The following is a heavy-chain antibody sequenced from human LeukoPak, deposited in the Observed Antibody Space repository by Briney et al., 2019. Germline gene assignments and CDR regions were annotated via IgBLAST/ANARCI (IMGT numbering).Heavy chain of an antibody. CDR3: ARDRARRGIAAAGTPFDY. J-gene: IGHJ4*02. D-gene: IGHD6-13*01. V-gene: IGHV1-46*01. CDR2: INPSGGST. Sequence: GASVKVSCKASGYTFTSYYMHWVRQAPGQGLEWMGIINPSGGSTSYAQKFQGRVTMTRDTSTSTVYMELSSLRSEDTAVYYCARDRARRGIAAAGTPFDYWGQGTLVTVSS. CDR1: GYTFTSYY.